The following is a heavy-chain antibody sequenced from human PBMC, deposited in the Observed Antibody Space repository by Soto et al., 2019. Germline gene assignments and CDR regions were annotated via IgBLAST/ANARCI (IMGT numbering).Heavy chain of an antibody. J-gene: IGHJ4*02. CDR1: GYTFTSYD. CDR3: ARGGGIREGLEWFGTSAY. CDR2: MNPNSGNT. D-gene: IGHD3-10*01. Sequence: QVQLVQSGAEVKKPRASVKVSCKASGYTFTSYDINWLRQATGQGLEWIGWMNPNSGNTVYAQQFQGRATMIRNTSISTAYMELSNLRSEDTAVYYCARGGGIREGLEWFGTSAYWGPGTMVTFSS. V-gene: IGHV1-8*01.